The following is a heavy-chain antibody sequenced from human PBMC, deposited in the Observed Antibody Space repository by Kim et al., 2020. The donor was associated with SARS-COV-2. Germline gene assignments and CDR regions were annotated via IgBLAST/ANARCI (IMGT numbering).Heavy chain of an antibody. CDR3: ARRGYCSGGSCYWDY. Sequence: GESLQISCKGSGYSFTSYWIGWVRQMPGKGLEWMGIIYPGDSDTRYSPSFQGQVTISADKSISTAYLQWSSLKASDTAMYYCARRGYCSGGSCYWDYWGQGTLVTVSS. D-gene: IGHD2-15*01. CDR1: GYSFTSYW. CDR2: IYPGDSDT. V-gene: IGHV5-51*01. J-gene: IGHJ4*02.